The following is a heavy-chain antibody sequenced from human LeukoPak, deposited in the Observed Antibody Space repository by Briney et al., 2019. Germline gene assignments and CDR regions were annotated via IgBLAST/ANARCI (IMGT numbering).Heavy chain of an antibody. D-gene: IGHD6-19*01. V-gene: IGHV4-59*08. CDR2: IYYSGST. CDR1: GGSLSRYY. Sequence: PSETLSLTCTVSGGSLSRYYWRWIRQPPGKGLELIGFIYYSGSTSYNPSLKSRVTISVDTSKSQFSLKLSSVIAADAAVYYCARQAYRSGFDYIDYWGQGTLVTVSS. J-gene: IGHJ4*02. CDR3: ARQAYRSGFDYIDY.